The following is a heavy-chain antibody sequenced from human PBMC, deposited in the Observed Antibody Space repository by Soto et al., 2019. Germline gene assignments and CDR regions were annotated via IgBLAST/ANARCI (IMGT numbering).Heavy chain of an antibody. D-gene: IGHD1-1*01. V-gene: IGHV1-24*01. CDR3: ATDLTISGADRGIDV. CDR1: GYTLTELS. Sequence: ASVKVSCKVSGYTLTELSMHWVRQAPGRGLEWMGGFYPEYGETIYAQKFQGRVTMTEDKSTDTAYMELRRLRSEDTAVYDCATDLTISGADRGIDVWGQGTTVTVSS. J-gene: IGHJ6*02. CDR2: FYPEYGET.